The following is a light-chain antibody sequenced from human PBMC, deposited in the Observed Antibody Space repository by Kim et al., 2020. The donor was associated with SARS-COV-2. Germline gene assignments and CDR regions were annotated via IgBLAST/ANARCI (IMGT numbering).Light chain of an antibody. CDR1: NIGSKS. CDR3: QVWDSSVV. Sequence: VSVAPGKTARITCGGNNIGSKSVHWYQQKPGQAPVLVIYYDSDRPSGIPERFSGSNSGNTATLTISRVEAGDEADYYCQVWDSSVVFGGGTQLTVL. CDR2: YDS. V-gene: IGLV3-21*04. J-gene: IGLJ2*01.